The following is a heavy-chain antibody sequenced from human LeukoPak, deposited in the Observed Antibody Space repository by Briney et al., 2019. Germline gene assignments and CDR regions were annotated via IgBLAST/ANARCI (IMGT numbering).Heavy chain of an antibody. V-gene: IGHV4-4*07. J-gene: IGHJ6*03. CDR2: IYTSGST. CDR1: GGSISSYY. D-gene: IGHD2-8*01. Sequence: SETLSLTCAVSGGSISSYYWSWIRQPAGKGLEWIGRIYTSGSTNYNPSLKSRVTMSVDTSKNQFSLKLSSVTAAGTAVYYCARGWSQYYYYYYMDVWGKGTTVTVSS. CDR3: ARGWSQYYYYYYMDV.